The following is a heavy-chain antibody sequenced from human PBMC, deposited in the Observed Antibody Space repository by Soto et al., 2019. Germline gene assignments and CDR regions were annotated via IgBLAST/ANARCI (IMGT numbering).Heavy chain of an antibody. D-gene: IGHD4-17*01. CDR1: GGSIRTARYY. CDR2: IYYSGSA. CDR3: ARMTYGGNWFDP. V-gene: IGHV4-31*03. Sequence: QVQLQESGPGLVKPSQTLSLTCTVSGGSIRTARYYWSWIRQHPGKGLEWIGYIYYSGSASHNPSLKSRVTISIATSTLQFSLKLSSVTAADTATYYGARMTYGGNWFDPWGQGTLVTVSS. J-gene: IGHJ5*02.